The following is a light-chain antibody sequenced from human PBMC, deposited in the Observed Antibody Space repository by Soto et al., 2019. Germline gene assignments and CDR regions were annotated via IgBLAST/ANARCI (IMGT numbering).Light chain of an antibody. V-gene: IGLV2-14*01. CDR3: VSFTSSTTYV. CDR1: SNDVGGSNH. J-gene: IGLJ1*01. Sequence: QSALTQPASVSDSPGQSITISCTGTSNDVGGSNHVSWYQQHPGKAPKLMIYDVTNRPSGVSHRFSGSKSGSTASLIISGLQAEDEADYYCVSFTSSTTYVFGTGTKVTVL. CDR2: DVT.